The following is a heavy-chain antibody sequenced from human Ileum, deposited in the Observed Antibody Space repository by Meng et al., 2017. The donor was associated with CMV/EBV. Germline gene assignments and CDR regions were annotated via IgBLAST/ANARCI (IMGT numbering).Heavy chain of an antibody. CDR2: IYYSGST. D-gene: IGHD6-13*01. Sequence: LTCTVSGGSGSRGSYYWSWIRQPPGKGLEWIGYIYYSGSTNYNPSLKSRVTISVDTSKNQFSLKLSSVTAADTAVYYCARGYSSSWYYWGQGTLVTVSS. CDR3: ARGYSSSWYY. V-gene: IGHV4-61*01. J-gene: IGHJ4*02. CDR1: GGSGSRGSYY.